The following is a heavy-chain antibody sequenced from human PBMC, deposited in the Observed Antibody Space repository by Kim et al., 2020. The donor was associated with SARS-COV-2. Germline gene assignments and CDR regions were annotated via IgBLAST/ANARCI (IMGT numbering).Heavy chain of an antibody. CDR2: IYTGGSK. Sequence: GGSLRLSCAASGFTVSSNYMNWVRQAPGKGLEWVSVIYTGGSKYYADSVKGRFTISRDNSKNTLYLQMNSLRAEDTAVYFCAVRYYDTSGYYSYYFDYWGQGTLVIVSS. D-gene: IGHD3-22*01. CDR3: AVRYYDTSGYYSYYFDY. CDR1: GFTVSSNY. J-gene: IGHJ4*02. V-gene: IGHV3-66*02.